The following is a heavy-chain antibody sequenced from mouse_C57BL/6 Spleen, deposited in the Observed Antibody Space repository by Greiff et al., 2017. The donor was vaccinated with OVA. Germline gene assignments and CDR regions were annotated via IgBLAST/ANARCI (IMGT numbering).Heavy chain of an antibody. CDR1: GYTFTSYW. CDR2: IHPNSGST. CDR3: ASNYGSSDAMDY. Sequence: QVQLQQSGAELVKPGASVKLSCKASGYTFTSYWMHWVKQRPGQGLEWIGMIHPNSGSTNYNEKFKSKATLTVDKSSSTAYMQLSSLTSEDSAVYYCASNYGSSDAMDYWGQGTSVTVSS. V-gene: IGHV1-64*01. D-gene: IGHD1-1*01. J-gene: IGHJ4*01.